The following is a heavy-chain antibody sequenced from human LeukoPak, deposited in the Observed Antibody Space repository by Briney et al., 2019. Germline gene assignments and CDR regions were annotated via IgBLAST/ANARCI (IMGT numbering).Heavy chain of an antibody. CDR1: GGSISSYY. D-gene: IGHD3-10*01. J-gene: IGHJ4*02. CDR3: GSGSYYFDY. CDR2: IYYSGST. Sequence: SETLSLTCTVSGGSISSYYWSWIRQPPGKGLEWIGYIYYSGSTKYNPPLKSRVTISVDTSKNQFSLKLSSVTAADTAVHYCGSGSYYFDYWGQGTLVTVSS. V-gene: IGHV4-59*08.